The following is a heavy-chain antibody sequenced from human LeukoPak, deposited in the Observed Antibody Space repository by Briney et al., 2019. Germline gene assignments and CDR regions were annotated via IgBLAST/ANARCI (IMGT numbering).Heavy chain of an antibody. D-gene: IGHD4-23*01. CDR2: IYTSGST. CDR1: GGSISSYY. J-gene: IGHJ4*02. CDR3: ARSYGGRLEYYFDY. Sequence: SETLSLTCTVSGGSISSYYWSWIRQPPGKGLEWIGYIYTSGSTNYNPSLKSRVTISVDTSKNQFSLKLSSVTAADTAVYYCARSYGGRLEYYFDYWGQGTLVTVSS. V-gene: IGHV4-4*09.